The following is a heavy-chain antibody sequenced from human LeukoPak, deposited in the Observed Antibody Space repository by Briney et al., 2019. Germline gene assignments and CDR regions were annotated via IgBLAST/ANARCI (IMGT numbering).Heavy chain of an antibody. V-gene: IGHV1-46*01. D-gene: IGHD2/OR15-2a*01. J-gene: IGHJ3*02. Sequence: ASVKVSCKTSGYIFTSYYIHWVRQAPGQGPEWMGIINPSGGSTNYAQKFQGRVTMTRDTSTSTVYMELSSLRSEDTALYYCARGDHVRIYTQSHFDIWGQGTMVTVSS. CDR3: ARGDHVRIYTQSHFDI. CDR1: GYIFTSYY. CDR2: INPSGGST.